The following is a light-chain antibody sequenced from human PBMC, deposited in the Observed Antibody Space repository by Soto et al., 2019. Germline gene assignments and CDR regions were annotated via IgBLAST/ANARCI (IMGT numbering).Light chain of an antibody. CDR1: QSVSSSY. V-gene: IGKV3-20*01. J-gene: IGKJ1*01. Sequence: IALTQPPGTLSLSPGERPTLSCRASQSVSSSYLAWYQQKPGQAPRLLIYGASSRATGIPDRFSGSGSGTDFTLTISRLEPEDFAVYYCQQYGRSRTFGQGTKVDIK. CDR3: QQYGRSRT. CDR2: GAS.